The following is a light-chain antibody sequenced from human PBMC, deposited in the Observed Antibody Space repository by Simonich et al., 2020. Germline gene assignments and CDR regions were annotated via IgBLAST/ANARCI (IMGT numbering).Light chain of an antibody. J-gene: IGLJ3*02. CDR1: SSDVGGYNY. CDR2: EVS. V-gene: IGLV2-8*01. CDR3: SSYAGSNNLRV. Sequence: QSALTQPPSASGSPGQSVTISCTGTSSDVGGYNYVSWYQQHPGKAPQLKIYEVSKRPSGVPDRSSGAKSGNTASLTVAGLQAEDEADYYCSSYAGSNNLRVFGGGTKLTVL.